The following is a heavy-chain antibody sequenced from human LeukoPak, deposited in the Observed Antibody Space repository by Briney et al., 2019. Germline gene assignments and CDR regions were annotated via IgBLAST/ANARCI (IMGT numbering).Heavy chain of an antibody. J-gene: IGHJ4*02. D-gene: IGHD2-15*01. Sequence: SQTLSLTCTVPGGSINSGGYYWTWIRHLPGEGLEWIGYIYYSGSTNYNPSLKSRVTISVDTSKNQFSLKLSSVTAADTAVYYCARSYCSGGSCYWGPFDYWGQGTLVTVSS. V-gene: IGHV4-61*08. CDR1: GGSINSGGYY. CDR3: ARSYCSGGSCYWGPFDY. CDR2: IYYSGST.